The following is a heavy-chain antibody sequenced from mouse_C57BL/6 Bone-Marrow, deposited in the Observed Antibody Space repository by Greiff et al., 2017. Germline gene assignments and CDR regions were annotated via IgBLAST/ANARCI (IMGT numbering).Heavy chain of an antibody. V-gene: IGHV1-69*01. CDR1: GYTFTSYW. D-gene: IGHD2-1*01. Sequence: VQLQQPGAELVMPEASVKLSCKASGYTFTSYWMHWVKQRPGQGLEWIGEIDPSDSYTNYNQKFKGKSTLTVDKSSSTAYMQLSSLTSEDSAVYYCALYPYYFDYWGQGTTLTVSS. CDR2: IDPSDSYT. J-gene: IGHJ2*01. CDR3: ALYPYYFDY.